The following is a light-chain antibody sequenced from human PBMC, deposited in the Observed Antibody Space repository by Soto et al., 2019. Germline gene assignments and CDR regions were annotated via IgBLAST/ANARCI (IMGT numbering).Light chain of an antibody. Sequence: AIRMTQSPSSLSASTGDRVTITCRASQGISSYLAWYQQKPGKAPKLLIYAASTLQSGVPSRFRGSGPGTDFTLTISCLQSEDFATYYCQQYYSYPPTSGQGTKVDIK. CDR3: QQYYSYPPT. V-gene: IGKV1-8*01. CDR2: AAS. J-gene: IGKJ1*01. CDR1: QGISSY.